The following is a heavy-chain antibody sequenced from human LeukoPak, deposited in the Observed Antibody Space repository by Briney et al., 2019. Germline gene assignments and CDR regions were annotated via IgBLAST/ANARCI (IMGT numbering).Heavy chain of an antibody. V-gene: IGHV1-69*04. D-gene: IGHD6-13*01. Sequence: SVTVSCKSSGCTFRSYAISWVRPAPGQGLEWMGRIIRILGIANYAQKLQGRVAITADKPTSTAYMELSSLRSEDTAVYYCARPGMAAAGSFDYWGQGTLVTVSS. CDR3: ARPGMAAAGSFDY. CDR1: GCTFRSYA. J-gene: IGHJ4*02. CDR2: IIRILGIA.